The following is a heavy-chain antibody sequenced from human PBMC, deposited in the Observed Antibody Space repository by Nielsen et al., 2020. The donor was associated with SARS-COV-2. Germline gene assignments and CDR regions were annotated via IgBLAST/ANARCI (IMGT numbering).Heavy chain of an antibody. D-gene: IGHD3-9*01. CDR1: GYTFTGHH. CDR3: ASCKGDGKYFDCEGFDY. CDR2: INPNSGST. J-gene: IGHJ4*02. V-gene: IGHV1-2*04. Sequence: ASVKVSCKASGYTFTGHHMYWVRQAPGQGLEWMGWINPNSGSTNYANKFQGWVTMTSDTSSDTAYLELNSLKSDDTAVYYCASCKGDGKYFDCEGFDYWGQGTLVTVSS.